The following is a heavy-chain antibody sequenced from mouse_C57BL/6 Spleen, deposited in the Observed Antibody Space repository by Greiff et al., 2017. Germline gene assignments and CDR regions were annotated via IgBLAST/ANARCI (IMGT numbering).Heavy chain of an antibody. Sequence: EVKLMESGGGLVKPGGSLKLSCAASGFTFSDYGMHWVRQAPEKGLEWVAYISSGSSTIDYADTVKGRFTISRDNAKNTLFLQMTSLRSEDTAMYYCARLYYGRSYGYFDVWGTGTTVTVSS. J-gene: IGHJ1*03. V-gene: IGHV5-17*01. CDR1: GFTFSDYG. CDR3: ARLYYGRSYGYFDV. D-gene: IGHD1-1*01. CDR2: ISSGSSTI.